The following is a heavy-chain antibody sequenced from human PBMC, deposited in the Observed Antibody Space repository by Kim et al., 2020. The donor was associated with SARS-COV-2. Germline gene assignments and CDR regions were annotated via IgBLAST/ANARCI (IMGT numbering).Heavy chain of an antibody. CDR2: INAGNGNT. CDR3: ARTDILTGYYSRWAFDI. Sequence: ASVKVSCKASGYTFTSYAMHWVRQAPGQRLEWMGWINAGNGNTKYSQKFQGRVTITRDTSASTAYMELSSLRSEDTAVYYCARTDILTGYYSRWAFDIWGQGTMVTVSS. CDR1: GYTFTSYA. V-gene: IGHV1-3*01. J-gene: IGHJ3*02. D-gene: IGHD3-9*01.